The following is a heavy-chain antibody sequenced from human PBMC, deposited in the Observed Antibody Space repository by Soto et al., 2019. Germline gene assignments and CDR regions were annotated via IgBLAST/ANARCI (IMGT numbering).Heavy chain of an antibody. D-gene: IGHD6-13*01. CDR2: ISYDGSNK. V-gene: IGHV3-30-3*01. J-gene: IGHJ3*02. CDR3: ARPQRQSIAAAGRGFGAFDI. CDR1: GFTFSSYA. Sequence: QVQLVESGGGVVQPGRSLRLSCAASGFTFSSYAMHWVRQAPGKGLEWVAVISYDGSNKYYADSVKGRFTISRDNSKNTLYLQMNSLGAEDTAVYYCARPQRQSIAAAGRGFGAFDIWGQGTMVTVSS.